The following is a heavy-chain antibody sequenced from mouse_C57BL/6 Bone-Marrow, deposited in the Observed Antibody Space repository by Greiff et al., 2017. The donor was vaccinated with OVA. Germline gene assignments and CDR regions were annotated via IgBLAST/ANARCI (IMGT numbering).Heavy chain of an antibody. V-gene: IGHV5-15*01. CDR3: ARQAYYAMDY. J-gene: IGHJ4*01. CDR1: GFTFSDYG. Sequence: DVKLQESGGGLVQPGGSLKLSCAASGFTFSDYGMAWVRQAPRKGPEWVAFISNLAYSIYYADTVTGRFTISRENAKNTLYLEMSSLRSEDTAMYYCARQAYYAMDYWGQGTSVTVSS. CDR2: ISNLAYSI.